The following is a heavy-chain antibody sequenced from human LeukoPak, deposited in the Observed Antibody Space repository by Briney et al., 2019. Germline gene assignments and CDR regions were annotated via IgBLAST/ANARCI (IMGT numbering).Heavy chain of an antibody. CDR3: ARNIWSGESDDAFDI. CDR1: GYTFTGYY. D-gene: IGHD3-10*01. V-gene: IGHV1-2*02. J-gene: IGHJ3*02. CDR2: INPNSGGT. Sequence: GASVKVSCKASGYTFTGYYMHWVRQAPGQGLEWMGWINPNSGGTNYAQKFQGRVTMTRDKSIRTAYMELSRLTSDDTAVYYCARNIWSGESDDAFDIWGQGTMVTVSS.